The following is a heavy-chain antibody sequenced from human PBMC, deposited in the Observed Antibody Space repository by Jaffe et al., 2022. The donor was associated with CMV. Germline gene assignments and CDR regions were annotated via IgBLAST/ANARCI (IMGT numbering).Heavy chain of an antibody. CDR2: IYWNDQK. V-gene: IGHV2-5*01. CDR1: GFSLTPSGVA. Sequence: QITLKESGPTLVKPAQTLTLTCSFSGFSLTPSGVAVGWIRQAPGKALEWLALIYWNDQKRYTPSLRSRLTIAKDTSKSQVVLTVTDMGAVDTATYYCAHRMNYIESFDYWGQGTLVTVSA. J-gene: IGHJ4*02. D-gene: IGHD1-7*01. CDR3: AHRMNYIESFDY.